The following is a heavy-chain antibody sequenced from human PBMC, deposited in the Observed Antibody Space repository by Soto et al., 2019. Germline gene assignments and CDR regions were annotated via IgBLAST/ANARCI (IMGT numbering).Heavy chain of an antibody. J-gene: IGHJ4*02. Sequence: QLQLQESGPGLVQPSETLSLTCTVSGGSISSSSYYWGWIRQPPGKGLAWIGSIYYSGSTYYNPSLKRRVTISVDTSKNQFSLKLSSVTAADTAVYYCARQSIVVVVAATHDYWGQGTLVTVSS. CDR1: GGSISSSSYY. CDR2: IYYSGST. D-gene: IGHD2-15*01. V-gene: IGHV4-39*01. CDR3: ARQSIVVVVAATHDY.